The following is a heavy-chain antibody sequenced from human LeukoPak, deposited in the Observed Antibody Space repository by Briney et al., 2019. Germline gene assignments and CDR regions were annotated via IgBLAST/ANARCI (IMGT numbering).Heavy chain of an antibody. CDR3: AKDFTWRGIAVAGIGLDY. Sequence: HPGGSLRLSCAASGFTFSNDGMHWVRQSPDKRLEWVAFSRFDGNNEYYTDSVKGRFTISRDNSKNTLYLQMNSLRAEDTAVYYCAKDFTWRGIAVAGIGLDYWGQGTLVTVSS. J-gene: IGHJ4*02. V-gene: IGHV3-30*02. CDR1: GFTFSNDG. CDR2: SRFDGNNE. D-gene: IGHD6-13*01.